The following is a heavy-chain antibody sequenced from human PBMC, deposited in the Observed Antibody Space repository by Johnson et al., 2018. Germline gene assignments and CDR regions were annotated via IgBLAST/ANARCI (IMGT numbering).Heavy chain of an antibody. J-gene: IGHJ4*02. V-gene: IGHV2-5*02. D-gene: IGHD1-26*01. CDR1: GFSLTTDGEG. CDR3: AHRRSVGATAFDV. CDR2: IYWDDDK. Sequence: QVTLKESGPTLVKPTETLTLTCSFSGFSLTTDGEGVGWIRQPPGKALEWLALIYWDDDKRYSPSPKSRLTITEDTSNNQVFLTLTNMDPVDTGTYYGAHRRSVGATAFDVGGQGTVFTVSS.